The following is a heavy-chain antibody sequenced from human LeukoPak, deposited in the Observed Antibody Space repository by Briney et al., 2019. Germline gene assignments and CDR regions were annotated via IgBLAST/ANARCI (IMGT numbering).Heavy chain of an antibody. Sequence: KPSQTLSLTCTVSGGSISSGGYYWSWIRQHSGKGLEWIGYIYYSGSTYYNPSLKSRVTISVDTSKNQFSLKLSSVTAADTAVYYCARESPWQYSSSDWGQGTLVTVSS. J-gene: IGHJ4*02. CDR3: ARESPWQYSSSD. CDR1: GGSISSGGYY. V-gene: IGHV4-31*03. CDR2: IYYSGST. D-gene: IGHD6-13*01.